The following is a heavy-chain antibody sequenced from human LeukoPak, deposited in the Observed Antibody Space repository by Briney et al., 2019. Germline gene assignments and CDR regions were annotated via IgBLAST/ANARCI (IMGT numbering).Heavy chain of an antibody. D-gene: IGHD3-10*01. CDR3: ARGQGTMVRGVSKPFDY. J-gene: IGHJ4*02. CDR2: INHSGST. V-gene: IGHV4-34*01. Sequence: PSETLSLTCAVYGGSFSGYYWSWIRQPPGKGLEWIGEINHSGSTNYNPSLKSRATISVDTSKNQFSLKLSSVTAADTAVYYRARGQGTMVRGVSKPFDYWGQGTLVTVSS. CDR1: GGSFSGYY.